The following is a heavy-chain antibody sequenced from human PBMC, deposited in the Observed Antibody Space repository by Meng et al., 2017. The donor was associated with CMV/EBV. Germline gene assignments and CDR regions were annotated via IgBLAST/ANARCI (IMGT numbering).Heavy chain of an antibody. CDR3: AKDSVRGITIFGVVNLGGWFDP. D-gene: IGHD3-3*01. Sequence: SLMISCAASGFTFDDYAMHLVRPAPGKGLEWVSGSSWNSGRICYADSVKGRFTISRDNAKNSLYLQMNSLRAEDTAVYYCAKDSVRGITIFGVVNLGGWFDPWGQGTLVTVSS. J-gene: IGHJ5*02. V-gene: IGHV3-9*01. CDR2: SSWNSGRI. CDR1: GFTFDDYA.